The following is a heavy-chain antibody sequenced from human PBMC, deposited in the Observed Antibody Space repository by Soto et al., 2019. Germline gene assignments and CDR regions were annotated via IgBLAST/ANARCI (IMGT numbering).Heavy chain of an antibody. CDR1: GGSISSGTAY. CDR3: ASIPRRGYSYGIDY. CDR2: IYFTGAT. V-gene: IGHV4-31*03. Sequence: SETLSLTSNVSGGSISSGTAYWTWIRQHPGEGLEWIGHIYFTGATYSNPSLRSRLTMSVDTSKNQFSLKLTSVTAADTATYYCASIPRRGYSYGIDYWGQRTLVTVSS. D-gene: IGHD2-21*02. J-gene: IGHJ4*02.